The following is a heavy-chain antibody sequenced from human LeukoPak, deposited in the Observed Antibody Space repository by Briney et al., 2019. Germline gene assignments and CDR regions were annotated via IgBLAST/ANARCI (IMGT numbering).Heavy chain of an antibody. CDR1: GGSFSGYY. CDR3: ARVPIDS. V-gene: IGHV4-34*01. J-gene: IGHJ4*02. CDR2: INHSGST. Sequence: SETLSLTCAVYGGSFSGYYWSWIRQPPGKGLEWIGEINHSGSTNYNPTFKSRVTISVDTSKNQFSLKLSSVTAADTAVYDCARVPIDSWGQGTLVTVSS.